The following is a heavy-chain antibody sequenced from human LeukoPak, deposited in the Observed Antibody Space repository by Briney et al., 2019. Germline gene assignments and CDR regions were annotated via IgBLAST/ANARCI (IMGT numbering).Heavy chain of an antibody. Sequence: GGSLRLSCAASGFTFSSYAMSWVRQTPGKGLEWVANIKQDGSEKYYVDSVKGRFTISRDNAKNSLYLQMNSLRAEDTAVYYCARKWGSPDYWGQGTLVTVSS. CDR1: GFTFSSYA. CDR3: ARKWGSPDY. CDR2: IKQDGSEK. J-gene: IGHJ4*02. V-gene: IGHV3-7*01. D-gene: IGHD3-16*01.